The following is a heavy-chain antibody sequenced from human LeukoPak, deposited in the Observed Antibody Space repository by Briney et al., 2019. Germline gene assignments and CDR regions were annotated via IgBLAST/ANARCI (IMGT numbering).Heavy chain of an antibody. CDR3: ARGAGWYDY. J-gene: IGHJ4*02. CDR2: INYSGKA. CDR1: GGSISSNY. D-gene: IGHD6-19*01. Sequence: PSETLSLTCTVSGGSISSNYWSWLRQPPGKGLEWIAYINYSGKANSSPSLNSRVTISMDMSKIKFSLKLSSVTAADTAVYYCARGAGWYDYWGQGTLATVSS. V-gene: IGHV4-59*01.